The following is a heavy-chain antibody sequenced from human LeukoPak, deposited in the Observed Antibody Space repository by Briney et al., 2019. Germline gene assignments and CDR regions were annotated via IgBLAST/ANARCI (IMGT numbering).Heavy chain of an antibody. D-gene: IGHD3-10*01. CDR3: ARLGITMVRGVILPDAFDI. Sequence: PSETLSHTCTVSGGSISSYYWSWIRQPPGKGLEWIGYIYYSGSTNYNPSLKSRVTISVDTSKNQFSLKLSSVTAADTAVYYCARLGITMVRGVILPDAFDIWGQGTMVTVSS. CDR2: IYYSGST. V-gene: IGHV4-59*08. J-gene: IGHJ3*02. CDR1: GGSISSYY.